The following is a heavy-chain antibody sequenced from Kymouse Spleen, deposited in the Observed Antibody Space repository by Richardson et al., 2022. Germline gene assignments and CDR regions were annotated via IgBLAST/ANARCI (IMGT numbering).Heavy chain of an antibody. J-gene: IGHJ6*02. Sequence: QVQLVESGGGVVQPGRSLRLSCAASGFTFSSYGMHWVRQAPGKGLEWVAVISYDGSNKYYADSVKGRFTISRDNSKNTLYLQMNSLRAEDTAVYYCAKDVYSSGWYYYYYGMDVWGQGTTVTVSS. CDR1: GFTFSSYG. D-gene: IGHD6-19*01. V-gene: IGHV3-30*18. CDR2: ISYDGSNK. CDR3: AKDVYSSGWYYYYYGMDV.